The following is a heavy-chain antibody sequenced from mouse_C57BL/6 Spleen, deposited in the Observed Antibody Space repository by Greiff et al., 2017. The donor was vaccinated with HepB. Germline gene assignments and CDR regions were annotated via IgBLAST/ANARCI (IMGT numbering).Heavy chain of an antibody. Sequence: QVQLQQSGAELVRPGASVTLSCKASGYTFTDYEMHWVKQTPVHGLEWIGAIDPETGGTAYNQKFKGKAILTADKSSSTAYMELRSLTSEDSAVYYCTRSEDYSNPFAYWGQGTLDTVSA. CDR2: IDPETGGT. CDR1: GYTFTDYE. V-gene: IGHV1-15*01. J-gene: IGHJ3*01. D-gene: IGHD2-5*01. CDR3: TRSEDYSNPFAY.